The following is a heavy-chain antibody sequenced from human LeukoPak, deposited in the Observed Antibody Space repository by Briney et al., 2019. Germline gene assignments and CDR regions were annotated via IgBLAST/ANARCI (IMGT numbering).Heavy chain of an antibody. J-gene: IGHJ4*02. CDR2: IYYSGST. D-gene: IGHD1-26*01. Sequence: SETLSLTCTVSGGSISSYYWSWLRQPPGKGREWMGYIYYSGSTNYNPSLKSRVPISVDTSKNQFSLKLSSVTAADTAVYYCVVGAIKGTFTYGGQGTLATAPS. CDR3: VVGAIKGTFTY. CDR1: GGSISSYY. V-gene: IGHV4-59*08.